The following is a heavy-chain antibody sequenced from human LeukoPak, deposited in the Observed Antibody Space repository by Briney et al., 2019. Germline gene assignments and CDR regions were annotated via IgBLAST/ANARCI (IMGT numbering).Heavy chain of an antibody. D-gene: IGHD7-27*01. V-gene: IGHV3-53*01. CDR2: IYSGGST. CDR3: ARNMGDWGRAFDF. Sequence: PGGSLRLSCAASGLTFSRNYMSWVRRAPGQGLEWVSIIYSGGSTIYGDSVKGRFTISRDNSKNTLFLHMNSLRAEDTAVYYCARNMGDWGRAFDFWGQGTMVTVSS. CDR1: GLTFSRNY. J-gene: IGHJ3*01.